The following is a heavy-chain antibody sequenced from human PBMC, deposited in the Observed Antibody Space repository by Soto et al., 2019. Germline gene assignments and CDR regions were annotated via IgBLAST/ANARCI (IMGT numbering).Heavy chain of an antibody. D-gene: IGHD3-10*01. V-gene: IGHV3-23*01. Sequence: GGSLRLSCAASGFTFSSYAMSWVRQAPGKGLEWVSAISGSGGSTYYADSVKGRFTISRDDSKNTLYLQMNSLRAEDTAVYYCARDQRGFGEKLYYAMDVWGQGTKVTVYS. CDR2: ISGSGGST. J-gene: IGHJ6*02. CDR1: GFTFSSYA. CDR3: ARDQRGFGEKLYYAMDV.